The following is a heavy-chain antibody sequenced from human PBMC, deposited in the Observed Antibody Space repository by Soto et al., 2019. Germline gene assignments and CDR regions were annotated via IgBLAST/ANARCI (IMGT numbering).Heavy chain of an antibody. J-gene: IGHJ6*02. V-gene: IGHV3-30-3*01. CDR3: ARGLYYCSGSTCYGYYYGVDV. D-gene: IGHD2-15*01. CDR1: GFTFSSHV. Sequence: SLRLSCAASGFTFSSHVMHWVRQAPGKGLEWVAVIPHVGSNRYYADSVKGRFTISRDNSKNTLYLQMNSLRPEDTAAYYCARGLYYCSGSTCYGYYYGVDVWGQGTTVTVSS. CDR2: IPHVGSNR.